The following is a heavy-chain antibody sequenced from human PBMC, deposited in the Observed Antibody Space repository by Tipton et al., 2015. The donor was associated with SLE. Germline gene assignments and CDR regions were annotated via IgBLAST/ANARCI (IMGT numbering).Heavy chain of an antibody. Sequence: SLRLSCAASGFTFSSYGMHWVRQAPGKGLEWVAVIWYDGSNKYYADSVKGRFTISRDNSKNTLYLQMNSLRAEDTAVYYCARRGLTFNYYYYMDVWGKGTTGTVSS. D-gene: IGHD1-20*01. CDR1: GFTFSSYG. J-gene: IGHJ6*03. V-gene: IGHV3-33*01. CDR2: IWYDGSNK. CDR3: ARRGLTFNYYYYMDV.